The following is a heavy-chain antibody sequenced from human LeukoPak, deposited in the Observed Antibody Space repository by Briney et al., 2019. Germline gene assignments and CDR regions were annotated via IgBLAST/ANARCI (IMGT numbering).Heavy chain of an antibody. CDR2: IYYSGST. V-gene: IGHV4-59*01. D-gene: IGHD3-10*01. CDR3: ARYYGSGSYDLPYYYYGMDV. J-gene: IGHJ6*02. Sequence: PSETLSLTCTVSGGSISSYYWSWIRQPPGKGLEWVGYIYYSGSTKYNPSLKSRVTISVDTSKNQFSLKLSSVTAADTAVYYCARYYGSGSYDLPYYYYGMDVWGQGTTVTVSS. CDR1: GGSISSYY.